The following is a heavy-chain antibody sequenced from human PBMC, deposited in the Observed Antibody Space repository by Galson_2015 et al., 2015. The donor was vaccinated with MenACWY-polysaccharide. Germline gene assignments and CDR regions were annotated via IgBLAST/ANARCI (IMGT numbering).Heavy chain of an antibody. CDR2: MNPNSGNT. D-gene: IGHD3-22*01. Sequence: SVKVSCKASGYTFSSYDINWVRQTTGQGLGWMGWMNPNSGNTGYAQKFQGRVTMTRNTSISIAYMELSSLRSEDTAVYYCARGGKYYYDSSGYLNWFDPWGQGTLVLVSS. J-gene: IGHJ5*02. CDR1: GYTFSSYD. V-gene: IGHV1-8*01. CDR3: ARGGKYYYDSSGYLNWFDP.